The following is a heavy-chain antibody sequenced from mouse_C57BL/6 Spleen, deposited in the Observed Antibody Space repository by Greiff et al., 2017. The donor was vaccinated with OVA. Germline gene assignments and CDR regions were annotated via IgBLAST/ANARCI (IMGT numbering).Heavy chain of an antibody. Sequence: EVQLQQSGPGLVKPSQSLSLTCSVTGYSITSGYYWNWIRQFPGNKLEWMGYISYDGSNNYNPSLKNRISITRDTSKNQFFLKLNSVTTEDTATYYCARVTVVATGFDYWGQGTTLTVSS. D-gene: IGHD1-1*01. CDR2: ISYDGSN. CDR3: ARVTVVATGFDY. CDR1: GYSITSGYY. V-gene: IGHV3-6*01. J-gene: IGHJ2*01.